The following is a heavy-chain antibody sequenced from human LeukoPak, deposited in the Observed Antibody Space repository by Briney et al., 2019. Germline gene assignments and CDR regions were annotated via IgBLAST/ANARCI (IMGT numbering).Heavy chain of an antibody. Sequence: PSETLSLTCTVSAGSISSYYWSWIRQPPGKGLEWIGYIYYSGSTNYNPSLKSRVTISVDTSKNQFSLKLSSVTAADTAVYYCARGPTISFMDVWGKGTTVTVSS. CDR1: AGSISSYY. J-gene: IGHJ6*03. CDR2: IYYSGST. D-gene: IGHD3-3*01. V-gene: IGHV4-59*01. CDR3: ARGPTISFMDV.